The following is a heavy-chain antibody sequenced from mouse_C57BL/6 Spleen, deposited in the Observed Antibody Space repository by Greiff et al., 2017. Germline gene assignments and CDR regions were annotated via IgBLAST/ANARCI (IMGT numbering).Heavy chain of an antibody. D-gene: IGHD1-1*01. V-gene: IGHV1-82*01. CDR3: TNYYSSPGAWFAY. CDR2: IYPGDGDT. Sequence: QVQLQQSGPELVKPVASVKISCKASGYAFSSSWMNWVKQRPGKGLEWIGRIYPGDGDTNYNGKFKGKATLTADKSSSTAYMQLSSLTSEDSAVYYCTNYYSSPGAWFAYWGQGTLVTVSA. CDR1: GYAFSSSW. J-gene: IGHJ3*01.